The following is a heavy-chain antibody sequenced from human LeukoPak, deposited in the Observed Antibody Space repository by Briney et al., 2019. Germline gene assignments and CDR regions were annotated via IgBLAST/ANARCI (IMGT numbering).Heavy chain of an antibody. CDR3: AKEGYCSGGSCYSWKNHAFDI. V-gene: IGHV3-23*01. CDR1: GFTFSSDA. Sequence: PGGSLRLSCAASGFTFSSDAMSWVRQAPGKGLEWVSAISGSGGSTYYADSVKGRFTISRDNSKNTLYLQMNSLRAEDTAVYYCAKEGYCSGGSCYSWKNHAFDIWGQGTMVTVSS. CDR2: ISGSGGST. J-gene: IGHJ3*02. D-gene: IGHD2-15*01.